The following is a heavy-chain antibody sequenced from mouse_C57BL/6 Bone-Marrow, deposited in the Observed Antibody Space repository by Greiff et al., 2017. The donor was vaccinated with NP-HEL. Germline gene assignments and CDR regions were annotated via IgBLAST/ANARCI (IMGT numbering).Heavy chain of an antibody. J-gene: IGHJ1*03. CDR3: ASGYFDV. CDR1: GYTFTSYW. V-gene: IGHV1-59*01. CDR2: IDPSDSYT. Sequence: QVQLQQPGAELVRPGTSVKLSCKASGYTFTSYWMHWVKQRPGQGLEWIGVIDPSDSYTNYNQKFTGKATLTVDTSSSTAYMQRSSLTSEDSAVYYCASGYFDVWGTGTTVTVSS.